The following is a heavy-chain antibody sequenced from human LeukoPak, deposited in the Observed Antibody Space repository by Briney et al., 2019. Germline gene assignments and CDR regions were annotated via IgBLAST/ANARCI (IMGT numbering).Heavy chain of an antibody. J-gene: IGHJ6*02. V-gene: IGHV3-7*03. Sequence: GGCLRLSCAASGFALSSHWMTWVRQVPGRGPEWVANVNRDGSETYYLDSVKGRFTISKDNAKNSLYLQMNSLRAEDTALYHCARNNGMDVWGQGTTVIVSS. CDR1: GFALSSHW. CDR3: ARNNGMDV. CDR2: VNRDGSET.